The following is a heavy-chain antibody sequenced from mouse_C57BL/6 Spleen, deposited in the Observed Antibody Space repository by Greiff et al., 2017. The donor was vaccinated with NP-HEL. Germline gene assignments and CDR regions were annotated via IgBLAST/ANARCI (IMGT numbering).Heavy chain of an antibody. Sequence: EVKLMESGPELVKPGASVKISCKASGYSFTDYNMNWVKQSNGKSLEWIGVINPNYGTTSYNQKFKGKATLTVDQSSSTAYMQLNSLTSEDSAVYYCARGGDYYGSRPSYWGQGTLVTVSA. D-gene: IGHD1-1*01. V-gene: IGHV1-39*01. CDR2: INPNYGTT. CDR3: ARGGDYYGSRPSY. J-gene: IGHJ3*01. CDR1: GYSFTDYN.